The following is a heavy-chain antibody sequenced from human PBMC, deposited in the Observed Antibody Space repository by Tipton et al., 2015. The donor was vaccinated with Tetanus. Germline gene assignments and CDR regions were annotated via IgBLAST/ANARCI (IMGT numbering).Heavy chain of an antibody. J-gene: IGHJ4*02. Sequence: SLRLSCTTSGLFFHNAWMNWVRQAPGKGLEWVGRIKSRTDGGTTDYAARVKDRFSISRDDSKNTLFLLMNSLKIEDTAVYYCTTSRIVGSGSRVDYWGRGTLVTVSS. D-gene: IGHD1-26*01. V-gene: IGHV3-15*07. CDR1: GLFFHNAW. CDR3: TTSRIVGSGSRVDY. CDR2: IKSRTDGGTT.